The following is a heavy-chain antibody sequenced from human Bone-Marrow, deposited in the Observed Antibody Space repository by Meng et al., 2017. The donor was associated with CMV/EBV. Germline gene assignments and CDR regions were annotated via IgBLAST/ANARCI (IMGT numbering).Heavy chain of an antibody. CDR1: GFTFSSYW. J-gene: IGHJ4*02. CDR2: IKQDGSEK. D-gene: IGHD1-1*01. V-gene: IGHV3-7*01. CDR3: ARDRYNWDFDY. Sequence: GESLKISCAASGFTFSSYWMSWVRQAPGKGLEWVANIKQDGSEKYYVDSVKGRFTISRDNAKNSLYLQMNSLRAEDTAVYYCARDRYNWDFDYWGQGTLVTVSS.